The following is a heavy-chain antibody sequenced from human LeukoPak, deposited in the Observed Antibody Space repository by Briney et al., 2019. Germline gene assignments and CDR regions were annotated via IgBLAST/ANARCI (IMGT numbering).Heavy chain of an antibody. J-gene: IGHJ4*02. CDR3: AKDKIGYCSGTSCYTKSGFDY. CDR2: IRYDGSNK. CDR1: GFTFSSYG. Sequence: GGSLRLSCAASGFTFSSYGMHWVRQAPGKGLEWVAFIRYDGSNKYYADSVKGRFTISRDNSKNTLYLQMNSLRAEDTAVYYCAKDKIGYCSGTSCYTKSGFDYWGQGTLVTVSS. D-gene: IGHD2-2*02. V-gene: IGHV3-30*02.